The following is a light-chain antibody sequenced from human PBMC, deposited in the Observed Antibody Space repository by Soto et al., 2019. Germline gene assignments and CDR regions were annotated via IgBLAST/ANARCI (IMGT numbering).Light chain of an antibody. J-gene: IGKJ5*01. V-gene: IGKV3-11*01. CDR1: QSVTTQ. Sequence: IVLTQSPGTLSLSPGERATLSCRASQSVTTQLAWYQQKPGQAPRLIIHGASSRATGVPARFSGSGSGTDFTLTIRSLEPEDFAIYYCQQRANWPLTTFGHGTLLEVK. CDR2: GAS. CDR3: QQRANWPLTT.